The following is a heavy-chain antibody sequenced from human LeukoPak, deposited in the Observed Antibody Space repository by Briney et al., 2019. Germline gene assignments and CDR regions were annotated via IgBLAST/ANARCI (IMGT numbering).Heavy chain of an antibody. CDR2: ISSSGST. Sequence: PSETLSLTCTVSGDSISSGDYYWSWIRQPAGKGLEWIGRISSSGSTNYNPSLKSRVTISVNTSKNQFSLKLSSVTAADTAVYFCARERPAVAGTGYYYYYYMDVWGKGTTVTVSS. J-gene: IGHJ6*03. V-gene: IGHV4-61*02. CDR3: ARERPAVAGTGYYYYYYMDV. D-gene: IGHD6-19*01. CDR1: GDSISSGDYY.